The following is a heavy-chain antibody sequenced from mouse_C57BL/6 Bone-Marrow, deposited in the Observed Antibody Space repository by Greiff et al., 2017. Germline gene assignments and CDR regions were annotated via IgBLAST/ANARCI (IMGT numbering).Heavy chain of an antibody. J-gene: IGHJ2*01. D-gene: IGHD4-1*01. CDR1: GFTFSDYY. CDR2: INYDGSST. Sequence: EVKLMESEGGLVQPGSSMKLSCTASGFTFSDYYMAWVRQVPEKGLEWVANINYDGSSTYYLDSLKSRFIISRDNAKNILYLQMSSLKSEDTATYYCARDRLGVFDYWCQGTTLTVSS. CDR3: ARDRLGVFDY. V-gene: IGHV5-16*01.